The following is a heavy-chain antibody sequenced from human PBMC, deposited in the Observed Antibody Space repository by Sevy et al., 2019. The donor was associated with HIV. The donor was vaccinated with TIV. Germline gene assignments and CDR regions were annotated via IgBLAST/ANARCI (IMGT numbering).Heavy chain of an antibody. CDR3: ARDRRGYFHKSGYLISHAFDV. V-gene: IGHV3-20*04. J-gene: IGHJ3*01. CDR1: GFSFDDYT. Sequence: GGSLRLSCAASGFSFDDYTMNWVRQAPGKGLEWVSGITWNGDNIVYAESVKGRFTVSRDNDKTSLFLQMDSLRAEDTAVYYCARDRRGYFHKSGYLISHAFDVWGQGTLVTVSS. CDR2: ITWNGDNI. D-gene: IGHD5-12*01.